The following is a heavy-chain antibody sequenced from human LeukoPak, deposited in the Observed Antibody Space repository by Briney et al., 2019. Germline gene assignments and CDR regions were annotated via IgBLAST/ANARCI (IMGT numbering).Heavy chain of an antibody. J-gene: IGHJ4*02. CDR3: ARVRSDSRGWYEFDY. Sequence: PGGSLRLSCAASGFTVSTNYMSWVRQVSGEGLEFVSLISTGGTTDYADSVKGRFTISSDNSKNTLYLQMNSLRVEDTAVHYCARVRSDSRGWYEFDYWGQGTLVTVSS. D-gene: IGHD6-19*01. CDR2: ISTGGTT. V-gene: IGHV3-53*01. CDR1: GFTVSTNY.